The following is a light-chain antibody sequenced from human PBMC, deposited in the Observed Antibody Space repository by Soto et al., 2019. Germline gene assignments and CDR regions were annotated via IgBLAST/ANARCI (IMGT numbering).Light chain of an antibody. J-gene: IGKJ1*01. CDR3: QQYGSSPT. CDR1: QSVSSSY. V-gene: IGKV3-20*01. CDR2: GAS. Sequence: EMVLTQSPGTLSLSPGERATLSCRASQSVSSSYLAWYQQKPGQAPRLLIYGASSRATGIPERFSGSGSGTDFTLTISRLEPEDFAVYYCQQYGSSPTFGQGTKVDIK.